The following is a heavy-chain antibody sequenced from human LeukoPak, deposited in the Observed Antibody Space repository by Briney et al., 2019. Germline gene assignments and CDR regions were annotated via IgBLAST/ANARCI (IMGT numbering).Heavy chain of an antibody. CDR1: GFTLSSYG. V-gene: IGHV3-33*05. Sequence: GGSLRLSCAASGFTLSSYGMNWVRQAPGKGLEWVGGIKFDGIQEFYADSVKGRFTVSKDTSKNTLHLQMDSLRAEDTAVYYCASGSLGHYYDSSGYEYWGQGTLVTVSS. CDR3: ASGSLGHYYDSSGYEY. D-gene: IGHD3-22*01. J-gene: IGHJ4*02. CDR2: IKFDGIQE.